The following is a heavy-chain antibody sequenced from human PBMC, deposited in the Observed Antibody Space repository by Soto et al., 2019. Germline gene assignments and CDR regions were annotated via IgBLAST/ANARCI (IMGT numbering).Heavy chain of an antibody. Sequence: SVKVSCKGSGNTFTYVYLHWVRQAPGQALEWMGWITPFNGNTKYAQKFQDRVTFTGDTSLNTAYMDPVDTATYYCARNPLTRITGTIGYFDYWGQGTLVTVSS. CDR3: ARNPLTRITGTIGYFDY. CDR2: ITPFNGNT. D-gene: IGHD1-20*01. CDR1: GNTFTYVY. V-gene: IGHV1-45*02. J-gene: IGHJ4*02.